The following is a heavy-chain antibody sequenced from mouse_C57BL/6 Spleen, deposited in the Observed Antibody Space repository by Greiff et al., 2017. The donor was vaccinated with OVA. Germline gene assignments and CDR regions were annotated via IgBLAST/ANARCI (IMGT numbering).Heavy chain of an antibody. CDR2: IYPGSGCT. J-gene: IGHJ4*01. Sequence: QVQLQQPGAELVKPGASVKMSCKASGYTFTSYWITWVKQRPGQGLEWIGDIYPGSGCTNYNEKFKSKATLTVDTSSSTAYMQLSSLTSEDSAGYNCARTEAVDATAKDYWGQGTSVTVSS. V-gene: IGHV1-55*01. D-gene: IGHD1-1*01. CDR3: ARTEAVDATAKDY. CDR1: GYTFTSYW.